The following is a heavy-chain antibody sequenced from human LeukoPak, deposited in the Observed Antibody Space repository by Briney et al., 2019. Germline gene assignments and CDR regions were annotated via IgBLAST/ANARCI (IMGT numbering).Heavy chain of an antibody. CDR3: ARADYGDFDFDI. J-gene: IGHJ3*02. Sequence: GASVKVSCKASGYTFTGYYMHWVRQAPGQGLEWMGWINPNSDGTNYAQKFQGRVTMTRDTSISTAYMELSRLRSDDTAVYYCARADYGDFDFDIWGQGTMVTVSS. CDR2: INPNSDGT. V-gene: IGHV1-2*02. CDR1: GYTFTGYY. D-gene: IGHD4-17*01.